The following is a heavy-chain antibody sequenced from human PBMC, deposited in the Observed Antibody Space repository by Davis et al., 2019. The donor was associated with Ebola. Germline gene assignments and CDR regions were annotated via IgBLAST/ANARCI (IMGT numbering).Heavy chain of an antibody. Sequence: SETLSLTCAVYAGTFRGYYWSWIRQSPGKGLEWIGEINHSGNTKYNPSLKSRVSISVDTSKNQFSLKLSSVTAADAAVYYCARDRGYYYGMDVWGQGTTVTVSS. V-gene: IGHV4-34*01. CDR3: ARDRGYYYGMDV. J-gene: IGHJ6*02. CDR1: AGTFRGYY. CDR2: INHSGNT.